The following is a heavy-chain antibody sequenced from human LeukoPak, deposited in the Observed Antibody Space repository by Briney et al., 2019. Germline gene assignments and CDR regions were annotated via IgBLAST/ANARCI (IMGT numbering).Heavy chain of an antibody. Sequence: SETLSLTCTVSGASLSSTSYYWVWVRQPPGKGLEWIGNIYYNENTYYNPSLKSRVSISMDTSKNQFSLKLSSVTAADTAVYYCARLKGYSSGWYPSYYFDYWGQGTLVTVSS. CDR1: GASLSSTSYY. CDR2: IYYNENT. V-gene: IGHV4-39*01. D-gene: IGHD6-19*01. CDR3: ARLKGYSSGWYPSYYFDY. J-gene: IGHJ4*02.